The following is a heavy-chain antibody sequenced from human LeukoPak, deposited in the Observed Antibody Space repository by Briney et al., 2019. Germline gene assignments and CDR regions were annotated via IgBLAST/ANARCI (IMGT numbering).Heavy chain of an antibody. CDR1: GYTFTGYY. D-gene: IGHD6-19*01. Sequence: ASVKVSCKASGYTFTGYYMHWVRQAPGQGLEWMGWINPNSGGTNYAQKFQGRVTMTRDTSISTAYMELSRLRSDDTAVYYCAKDLRSLRYGSGYYFDYWGQGTLVTVSS. CDR2: INPNSGGT. CDR3: AKDLRSLRYGSGYYFDY. J-gene: IGHJ4*02. V-gene: IGHV1-2*02.